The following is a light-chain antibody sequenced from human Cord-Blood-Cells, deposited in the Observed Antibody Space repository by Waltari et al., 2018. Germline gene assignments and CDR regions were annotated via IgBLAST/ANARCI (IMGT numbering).Light chain of an antibody. CDR3: AAWDDSLNGYV. CDR2: YDD. CDR1: SSNIGNNA. Sequence: QSVLTQPPSVHEAPRQRVTISCSGSSSNIGNNAVNWYQQLPGKAPKLLIYYDDLLPSGVSDRFSGSKSGTSASLAISGLQSEDEADYYCAAWDDSLNGYVFGTGTKVTVL. J-gene: IGLJ1*01. V-gene: IGLV1-36*01.